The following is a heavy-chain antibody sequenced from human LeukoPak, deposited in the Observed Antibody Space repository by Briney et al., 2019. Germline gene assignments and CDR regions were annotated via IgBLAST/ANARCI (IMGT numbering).Heavy chain of an antibody. Sequence: PGGSLRLSCAASGFTFSSYSMNWVRQAPGKGLEWVANIKKDGSEKYYVDSVRGRFTISRDNAKTSLYLQMNSLRAEDTAVYYSARDLSGVTGYTYGRGIDYWGQGTLVTVSS. D-gene: IGHD5-18*01. CDR3: ARDLSGVTGYTYGRGIDY. V-gene: IGHV3-7*01. CDR2: IKKDGSEK. J-gene: IGHJ4*02. CDR1: GFTFSSYS.